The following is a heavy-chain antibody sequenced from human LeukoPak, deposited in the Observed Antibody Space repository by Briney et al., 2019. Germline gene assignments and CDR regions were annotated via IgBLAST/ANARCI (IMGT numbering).Heavy chain of an antibody. CDR3: ARSPSGYRFDS. V-gene: IGHV4-61*01. Sequence: SETLSLTCAVSGGYVNRGTFFWPWIRKPPGKGLEWIGYISNSGSTNYHPSLKSRVTISSDTSKTQFTLKPTSVTAADTAVYYCARSPSGYRFDSWGQGTLVTVSS. CDR1: GGYVNRGTFF. D-gene: IGHD3-22*01. CDR2: ISNSGST. J-gene: IGHJ4*02.